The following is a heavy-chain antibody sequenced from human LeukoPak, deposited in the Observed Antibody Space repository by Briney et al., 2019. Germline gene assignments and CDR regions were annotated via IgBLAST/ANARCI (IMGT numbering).Heavy chain of an antibody. CDR3: AEDQARSSSPKYFQH. V-gene: IGHV3-23*01. Sequence: GGSLRLSCAASGFTFSSYAMSWVRQAPGKGLEWVSAISGSGGSTYYADPVKGRFTISRDNSKNTLYLQMNSLRAEDTAVYYCAEDQARSSSPKYFQHWGQGTLVTVSS. J-gene: IGHJ1*01. CDR1: GFTFSSYA. CDR2: ISGSGGST. D-gene: IGHD6-6*01.